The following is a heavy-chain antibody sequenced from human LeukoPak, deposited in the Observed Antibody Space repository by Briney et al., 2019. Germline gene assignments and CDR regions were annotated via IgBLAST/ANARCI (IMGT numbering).Heavy chain of an antibody. J-gene: IGHJ4*02. CDR2: INPNSGGT. Sequence: ASVKVSCKASGYTFTGYYMHWVRQAPGQGLEWMGWINPNSGGTNYAQKFQGRVTMTRDTSISTAYMELSRLRSDDTAVYYCARDNYYDSSGYSYFDYWGQGTLVTVSS. CDR1: GYTFTGYY. CDR3: ARDNYYDSSGYSYFDY. V-gene: IGHV1-2*02. D-gene: IGHD3-22*01.